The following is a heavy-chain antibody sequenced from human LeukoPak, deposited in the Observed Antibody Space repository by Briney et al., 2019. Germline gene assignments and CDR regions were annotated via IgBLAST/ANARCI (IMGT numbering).Heavy chain of an antibody. V-gene: IGHV3-53*04. CDR2: IFSTGST. J-gene: IGHJ4*02. Sequence: GGSLRLSCAASGFTFSSNYMSWVRQAPGKGLEWVSVIFSTGSTYYADSVKGRFTISRHDSKNTLYLQMNSLRPEDTAVYYCARTSATIFYSRSYPFDYWGQGTLVTVSS. CDR1: GFTFSSNY. D-gene: IGHD1-26*01. CDR3: ARTSATIFYSRSYPFDY.